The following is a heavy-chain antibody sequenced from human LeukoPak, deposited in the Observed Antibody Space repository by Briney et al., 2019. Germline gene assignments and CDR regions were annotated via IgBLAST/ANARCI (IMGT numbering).Heavy chain of an antibody. D-gene: IGHD2-2*02. V-gene: IGHV4-39*01. J-gene: IGHJ3*01. CDR1: GGSISSSSYY. Sequence: SETLSLTCTVSGGSISSSSYYWGWIRQPPGKGLEWIGSIYYSGSTYYNPSLKSRVTISVDTSKNQFSLKLSSVTAADTAVYYCASGRYCSSTSCYTDAFDFWGHGTMVTVSS. CDR2: IYYSGST. CDR3: ASGRYCSSTSCYTDAFDF.